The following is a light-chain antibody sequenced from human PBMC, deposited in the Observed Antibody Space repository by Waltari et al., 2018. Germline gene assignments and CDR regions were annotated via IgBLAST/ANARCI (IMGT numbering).Light chain of an antibody. Sequence: EIVLTQSPGTLSLSPGERATLSCWASQSGGRALAWYQQKRGQAPRLLIYGASTRASGIPDRFSGSGSGTDFSLTINRLEPEDLAVYYCQHYVRLPVTFGQGTKVEIK. CDR2: GAS. CDR1: QSGGRA. V-gene: IGKV3-20*01. CDR3: QHYVRLPVT. J-gene: IGKJ1*01.